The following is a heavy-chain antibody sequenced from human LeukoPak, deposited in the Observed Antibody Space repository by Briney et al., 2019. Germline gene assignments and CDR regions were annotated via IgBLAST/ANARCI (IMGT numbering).Heavy chain of an antibody. CDR1: GFTFSDYY. Sequence: GGSLRLSCAASGFTFSDYYMSWIRQAPGKGLEWVSYISSSGSTIYYADSVKGRFTISRGNAKNSLYLQMNGLRAEDTAVYYCARVLSSSWYSERYFDYWGQGTLVTVSS. D-gene: IGHD6-13*01. CDR3: ARVLSSSWYSERYFDY. CDR2: ISSSGSTI. J-gene: IGHJ4*02. V-gene: IGHV3-11*01.